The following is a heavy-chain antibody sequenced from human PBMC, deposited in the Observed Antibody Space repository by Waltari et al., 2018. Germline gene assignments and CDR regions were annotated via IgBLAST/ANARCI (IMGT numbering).Heavy chain of an antibody. Sequence: EVQLVESGGGLVKPGGSLRLSCAASGFTFSSYSMNWVRQAPGKGLEWVSSISSSSSYIYYADSVKGRFTISRDNAKNSLYLQMNSLRAEDTAVYYCARGGLSIAVAGPVGDYWGQGTLVTVSS. CDR1: GFTFSSYS. V-gene: IGHV3-21*01. CDR2: ISSSSSYI. D-gene: IGHD6-19*01. J-gene: IGHJ4*02. CDR3: ARGGLSIAVAGPVGDY.